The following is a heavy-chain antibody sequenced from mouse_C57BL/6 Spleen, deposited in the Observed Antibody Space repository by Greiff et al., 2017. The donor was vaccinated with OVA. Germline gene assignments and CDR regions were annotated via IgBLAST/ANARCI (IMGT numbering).Heavy chain of an antibody. Sequence: VKLQQPGAELVMPGASVKLSCKASGYTFTSYWMHWVKQRPGQGLEWIGEIDPSDSYTNYNQKFKGKSTLTVDKSSSTAYMQLSSLTSEDSAVYYCARKELSGFAYWGQGTLVTVSA. CDR3: ARKELSGFAY. J-gene: IGHJ3*01. CDR2: IDPSDSYT. CDR1: GYTFTSYW. V-gene: IGHV1-69*01.